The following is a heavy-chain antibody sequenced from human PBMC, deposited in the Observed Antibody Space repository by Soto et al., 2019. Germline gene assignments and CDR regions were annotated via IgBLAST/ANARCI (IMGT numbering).Heavy chain of an antibody. CDR1: GGSISSGDYY. CDR2: IDYSGST. CDR3: ASWVRGQWLVRHDAFDI. V-gene: IGHV4-30-4*01. Sequence: QVQLQESGPGLVKPSQTLSLTCTVSGGSISSGDYYWSWIRQPPGKGLEWIGYIDYSGSTYYNPSLKSRVTISVDTSKKQFSLKLSSVTAADPAVYYCASWVRGQWLVRHDAFDIWGQGTMVTVSS. D-gene: IGHD6-19*01. J-gene: IGHJ3*02.